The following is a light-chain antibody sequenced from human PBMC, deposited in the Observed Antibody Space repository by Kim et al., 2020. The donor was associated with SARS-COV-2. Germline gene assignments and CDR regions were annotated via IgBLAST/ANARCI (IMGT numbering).Light chain of an antibody. CDR1: QSLLHSNGYNY. J-gene: IGKJ1*01. Sequence: ASISCRSSQSLLHSNGYNYLDWYRQKPGQSPQLLIYLGSNRASGVPDRFSGSGSGTDFTLKISRVEAEDVGVYYCMQALQTPPWTFGQGTKVDIK. CDR3: MQALQTPPWT. CDR2: LGS. V-gene: IGKV2-28*01.